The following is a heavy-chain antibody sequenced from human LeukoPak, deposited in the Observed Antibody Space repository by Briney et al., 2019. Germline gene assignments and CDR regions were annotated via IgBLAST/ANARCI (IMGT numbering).Heavy chain of an antibody. J-gene: IGHJ3*02. CDR3: TREYYDFWSGHVDAFDI. Sequence: QPGGSLRLSCAASGFTFSSFWMSWVRQAPGKGLEWVANIKQDGSEKYYVDSVKGRFTISRDKAKNSLYLQMNSLRAEDTAVYYCTREYYDFWSGHVDAFDIWGQGTMVTVSS. V-gene: IGHV3-7*01. CDR1: GFTFSSFW. D-gene: IGHD3-3*01. CDR2: IKQDGSEK.